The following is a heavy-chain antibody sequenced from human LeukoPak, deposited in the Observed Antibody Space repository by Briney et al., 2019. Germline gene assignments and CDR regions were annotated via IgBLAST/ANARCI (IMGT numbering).Heavy chain of an antibody. CDR2: IYYSGST. CDR3: AREMYYYDSSGYYPSDYYGMDV. Sequence: SETLSLTCTVSGGSISSYYWSWSRQPPGKGLEWIGYIYYSGSTNYNPSLKSRVTISVDTSKNQFSLKLSSVTAADTAVYYCAREMYYYDSSGYYPSDYYGMDVWGQGTTVTVSS. CDR1: GGSISSYY. D-gene: IGHD3-22*01. V-gene: IGHV4-59*01. J-gene: IGHJ6*02.